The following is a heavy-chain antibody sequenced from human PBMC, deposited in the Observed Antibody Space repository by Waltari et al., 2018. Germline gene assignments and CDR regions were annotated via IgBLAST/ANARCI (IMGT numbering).Heavy chain of an antibody. CDR3: ARDYCDRTNCHGMDV. CDR1: EFTFSSYA. Sequence: QVQLVESGGGVVQPGRSLRLSCAASEFTFSSYAMHWVRQAPGKGLEWVAVISYDERNISYVDSVKGRFTIAGDNSKKMLYLQMNSLRAEDTAVYYCARDYCDRTNCHGMDVWGRGTTVTVSS. J-gene: IGHJ6*02. CDR2: ISYDERNI. D-gene: IGHD3-22*01. V-gene: IGHV3-30*04.